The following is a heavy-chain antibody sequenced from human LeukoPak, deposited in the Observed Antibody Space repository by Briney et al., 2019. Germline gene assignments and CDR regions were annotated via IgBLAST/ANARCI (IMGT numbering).Heavy chain of an antibody. CDR3: AHVLMVYAMTSEYFQH. CDR1: GGTFSSYA. V-gene: IGHV1-69*04. CDR2: IIPILGIA. Sequence: SVKVSCKASGGTFSSYAICWVRQAPGQGLEWMGRIIPILGIANYAQKFQGRVTITADKSTSTAYMELSSLRSEDTAVYYCAHVLMVYAMTSEYFQHWGQGTLVTVS. J-gene: IGHJ1*01. D-gene: IGHD2-8*01.